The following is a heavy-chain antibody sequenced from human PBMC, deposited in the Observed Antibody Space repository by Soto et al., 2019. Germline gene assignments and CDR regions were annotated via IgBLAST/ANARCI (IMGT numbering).Heavy chain of an antibody. CDR2: ISSTDNSGRT. Sequence: KGLEWVSTISSTDNSGRTYYADSVQGRFTISRDNYKNTLYLQMNSLTAEDMAVYYFFFQAEDGIRDIRSVSAFLLNRSSDL. CDR3: FFQAEDGIRDIRSVSAFLLNRSSDL. D-gene: IGHD2-15*01. V-gene: IGHV3-23*01. J-gene: IGHJ2*01.